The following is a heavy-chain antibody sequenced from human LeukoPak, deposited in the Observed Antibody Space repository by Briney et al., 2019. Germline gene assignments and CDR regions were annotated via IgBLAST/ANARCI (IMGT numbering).Heavy chain of an antibody. CDR2: IKQDGSEK. CDR3: ARGATDVTRWFDP. CDR1: GFTFSTYR. Sequence: QPGGSLRLSCAASGFTFSTYRMSWVRQAPGKGLEWVANIKQDGSEKHYVDSVKGRFTISRDNAKNSLYLQMNGLRAEDTAVYYCARGATDVTRWFDPWGQGTRVTVSS. D-gene: IGHD1-1*01. V-gene: IGHV3-7*01. J-gene: IGHJ5*02.